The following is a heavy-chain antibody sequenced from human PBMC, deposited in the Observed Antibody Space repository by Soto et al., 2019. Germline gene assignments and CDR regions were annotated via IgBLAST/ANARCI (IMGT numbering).Heavy chain of an antibody. Sequence: SETLSLTYTVSGSSISSYYWSWIRQPPRKGLEWIGYIYYSGSTNYNPSLKSRVTISVDTSKNQFSLKMSSLTDADTAVYYCARDWCSSTSCYHNWFDPWGQGTRVTVSS. CDR1: GSSISSYY. CDR3: ARDWCSSTSCYHNWFDP. J-gene: IGHJ5*02. D-gene: IGHD2-2*01. CDR2: IYYSGST. V-gene: IGHV4-59*01.